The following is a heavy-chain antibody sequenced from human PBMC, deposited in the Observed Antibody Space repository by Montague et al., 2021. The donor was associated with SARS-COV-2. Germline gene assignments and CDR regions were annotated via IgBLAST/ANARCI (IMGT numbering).Heavy chain of an antibody. V-gene: IGHV4-59*08. CDR3: ERHERFDYYYGMDV. Sequence: SETLSLTCTVSGVSISTDYWTWIRQPPGKGLEWVGYITYSWASNYNPSLTIRVTMSLDTSKNQVSLKVSSVTATDTAVYYCERHERFDYYYGMDVWGRGTTVTVSS. CDR1: GVSISTDY. J-gene: IGHJ6*02. D-gene: IGHD3-10*01. CDR2: ITYSWAS.